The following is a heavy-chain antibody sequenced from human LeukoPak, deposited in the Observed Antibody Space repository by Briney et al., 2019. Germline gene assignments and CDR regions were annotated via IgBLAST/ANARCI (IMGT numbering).Heavy chain of an antibody. D-gene: IGHD3-3*01. V-gene: IGHV3-11*01. Sequence: GGSLRLSCAASGFTFSDYYMSWIRQAPGKGLEWVSYISSSGSTIYYADAVKGRFTISRDDAKNSLYLQMNSLRAEDTAVYYCAKDPRFGVASSSYYFDYWGQGTLVTVSS. CDR1: GFTFSDYY. CDR2: ISSSGSTI. J-gene: IGHJ4*02. CDR3: AKDPRFGVASSSYYFDY.